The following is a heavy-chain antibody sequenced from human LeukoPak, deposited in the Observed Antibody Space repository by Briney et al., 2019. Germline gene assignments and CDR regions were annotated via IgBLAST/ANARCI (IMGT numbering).Heavy chain of an antibody. D-gene: IGHD3-16*01. CDR1: GGSISSYC. J-gene: IGHJ4*02. V-gene: IGHV4-59*01. CDR3: ARGGTTPFDY. Sequence: SETLSLTCTVSGGSISSYCWSWIRQPPGKGLEWIGFIDYSGTTNYNPSLKSRVTISVDTSKSQFSLKLSSVTAADAAVYYCARGGTTPFDYWGQGTLVTVSS. CDR2: IDYSGTT.